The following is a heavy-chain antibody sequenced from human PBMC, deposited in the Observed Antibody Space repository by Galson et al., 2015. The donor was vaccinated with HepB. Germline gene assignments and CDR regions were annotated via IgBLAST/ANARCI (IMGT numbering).Heavy chain of an antibody. J-gene: IGHJ6*02. CDR2: IYYSGST. V-gene: IGHV4-59*08. CDR1: GGSISSYY. D-gene: IGHD6-13*01. Sequence: LTCTVSGGSISSYYWSWIRQPPGKGLEWIGYIYYSGSTNYNPSLKSRVTISVDTSKNQFSLKLSSVTAADTAVYYCASSSSWGFYYYYGMDVWGQGTTVTVSS. CDR3: ASSSSWGFYYYYGMDV.